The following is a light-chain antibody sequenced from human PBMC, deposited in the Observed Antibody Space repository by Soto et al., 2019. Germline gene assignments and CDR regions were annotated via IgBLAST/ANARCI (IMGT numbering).Light chain of an antibody. V-gene: IGKV1-5*03. CDR1: QTICSW. Sequence: EIQMTQSPSTLSGSVGDRVTIPCRASQTICSWLAWYQQKPGKAPKLLIYKASTLKSGVPSRFSGSRSGTEFTLTLTSLQPDDFATYYCQHYNSYSEAFGQGTKVDIK. CDR2: KAS. J-gene: IGKJ1*01. CDR3: QHYNSYSEA.